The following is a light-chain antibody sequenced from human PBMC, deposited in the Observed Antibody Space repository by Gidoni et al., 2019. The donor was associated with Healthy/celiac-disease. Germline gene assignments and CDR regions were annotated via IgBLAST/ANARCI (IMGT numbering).Light chain of an antibody. J-gene: IGKJ2*01. CDR3: QQYDSLPPYT. Sequence: DIQMTPSPSSLSASVGDRVTITCQASQYISNYLSWYQQKPGKAPKLLIYDASNLETGVPSRFSGSGSGTDFTFTISSLQPEDIATYYCQQYDSLPPYTFGQGTKLEIK. CDR2: DAS. V-gene: IGKV1-33*01. CDR1: QYISNY.